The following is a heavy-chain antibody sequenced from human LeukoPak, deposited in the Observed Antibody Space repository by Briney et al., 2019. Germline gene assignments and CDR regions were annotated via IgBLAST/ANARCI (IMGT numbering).Heavy chain of an antibody. CDR1: GFTFSTYS. J-gene: IGHJ4*02. D-gene: IGHD1-26*01. CDR3: AKHTGSYFIYSVGS. CDR2: ISSISSYI. V-gene: IGHV3-21*04. Sequence: GRSLRLSCAASGFTFSTYSMNWVRQAPGKGLEWVSSISSISSYIYYADSVKGRFTISRDNAKKSLYLQMNSLRAEDTALYYGAKHTGSYFIYSVGSWGQGALVSVAS.